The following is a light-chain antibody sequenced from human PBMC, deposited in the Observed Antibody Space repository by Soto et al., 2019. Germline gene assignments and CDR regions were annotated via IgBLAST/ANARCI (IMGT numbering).Light chain of an antibody. V-gene: IGKV3-15*01. J-gene: IGKJ2*01. Sequence: EIVMTQSPATLSVSPGERATLSCRASQSVNNQLAWYQQKPGQAPRLLIYGASTRATGVAARFSGSGSGTDFTLTISSLQSEDFAVYYCQQYTKRPPMSTFGQGTKLEIK. CDR1: QSVNNQ. CDR3: QQYTKRPPMST. CDR2: GAS.